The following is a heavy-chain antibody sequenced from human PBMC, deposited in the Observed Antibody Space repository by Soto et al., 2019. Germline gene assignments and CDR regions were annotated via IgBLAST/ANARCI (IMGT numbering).Heavy chain of an antibody. Sequence: PSETLSLTCTVSGGSISSSSYYWGWMRQRPGKGLGWIGRIYYSGSTYYNPSLKSRVTISVDTSKNQFSLKLSSVTAADTAVYYCARHPCRTGWVFDYCGHGTLVTVSS. V-gene: IGHV4-39*01. J-gene: IGHJ4*01. CDR1: GGSISSSSYY. CDR3: ARHPCRTGWVFDY. CDR2: IYYSGST. D-gene: IGHD1-1*01.